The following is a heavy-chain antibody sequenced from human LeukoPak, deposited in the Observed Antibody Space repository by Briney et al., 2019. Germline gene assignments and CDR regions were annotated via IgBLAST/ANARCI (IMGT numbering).Heavy chain of an antibody. J-gene: IGHJ4*02. CDR3: AREAPCGTDCSFYQDF. CDR2: LGADGYTT. V-gene: IGHV3-74*03. D-gene: IGHD2-21*02. Sequence: GGSLRLSCAVSGCPLTNYAMHWVRQAPGMGPLWLSRLGADGYTTKYADSVEGRFTISRDDAQNTLYLRMFSLRADDTAVYYCAREAPCGTDCSFYQDFWGQGTLVTVSS. CDR1: GCPLTNYA.